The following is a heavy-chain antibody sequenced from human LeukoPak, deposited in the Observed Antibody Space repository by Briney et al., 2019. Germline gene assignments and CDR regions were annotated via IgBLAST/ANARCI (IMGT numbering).Heavy chain of an antibody. V-gene: IGHV3-23*01. CDR2: ISGSGGST. CDR3: AKARGSFLFDY. CDR1: GFTFSSYA. D-gene: IGHD1-26*01. J-gene: IGHJ4*02. Sequence: GGSLRLSCAASGFTFSSYAMSWVRQAPGKGLEWGSAISGSGGSTYYADSVKGRFTISRDNSKNTLYLQMNSLSAEDTAVYYCAKARGSFLFDYWGQGTLVTVSS.